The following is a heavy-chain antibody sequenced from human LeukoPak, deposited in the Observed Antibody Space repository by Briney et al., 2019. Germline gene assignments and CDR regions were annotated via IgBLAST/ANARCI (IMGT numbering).Heavy chain of an antibody. CDR2: ISYDGSNK. Sequence: PGGSLRLSCAASGFTFSSYGMHWVRQAPGKGLEWVAVISYDGSNKYYADAVKGRFTISRDNSKNTLYLQMNSLRAEDTAVYYCAKHVRGSSSSWFDPWGQGTLVTVSS. D-gene: IGHD6-6*01. CDR3: AKHVRGSSSSWFDP. V-gene: IGHV3-30*18. J-gene: IGHJ5*02. CDR1: GFTFSSYG.